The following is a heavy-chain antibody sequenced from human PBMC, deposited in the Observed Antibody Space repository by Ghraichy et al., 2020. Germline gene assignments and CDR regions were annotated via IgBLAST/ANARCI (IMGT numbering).Heavy chain of an antibody. CDR3: AKDSSGWYASLSYFYYGMDV. J-gene: IGHJ6*02. Sequence: SLRLSCAASGFTFSNFGMHWVRPAPGKGLEWVALISYDGTKKYYTDSVKGRFTISRDNSKNTLYLQMNSLRAEDTSIYYCAKDSSGWYASLSYFYYGMDVWGQGTTVTVSS. CDR1: GFTFSNFG. V-gene: IGHV3-30*18. D-gene: IGHD6-19*01. CDR2: ISYDGTKK.